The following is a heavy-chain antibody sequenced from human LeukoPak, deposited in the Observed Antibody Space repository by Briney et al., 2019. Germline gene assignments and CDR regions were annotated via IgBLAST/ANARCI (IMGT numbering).Heavy chain of an antibody. CDR2: ISSSSSTI. CDR3: TRGFYYDTSSYYYEGDY. J-gene: IGHJ4*02. CDR1: GCTFSSHS. V-gene: IGHV3-48*02. Sequence: PGGSLRLSCAASGCTFSSHSMNWVRQAPGKGLEWVSYISSSSSTIYYADSVKGRFTISRDNAKNSLYLQMNSLRDEDTAVYYCTRGFYYDTSSYYYEGDYWGQGTLVTVSS. D-gene: IGHD3-22*01.